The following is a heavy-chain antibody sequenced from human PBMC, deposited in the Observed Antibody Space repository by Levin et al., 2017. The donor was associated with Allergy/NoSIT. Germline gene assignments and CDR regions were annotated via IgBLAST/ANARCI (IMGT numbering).Heavy chain of an antibody. CDR2: ISGSGGST. D-gene: IGHD2-2*01. CDR1: GFTFSSYG. V-gene: IGHV3-23*01. J-gene: IGHJ6*02. Sequence: GGSLRLSCAASGFTFSSYGINWVRQAPGKGLEWVSAISGSGGSTYYADSVRGRFTISRDNSKNTLYLQMNSLRAEDTAVYYCAKDAWDCSSTSCHDYYYHGVDVWGQGTTVTVSS. CDR3: AKDAWDCSSTSCHDYYYHGVDV.